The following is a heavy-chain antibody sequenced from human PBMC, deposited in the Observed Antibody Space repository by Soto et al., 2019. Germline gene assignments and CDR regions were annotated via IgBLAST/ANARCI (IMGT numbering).Heavy chain of an antibody. CDR1: GDSVRNQY. J-gene: IGHJ6*03. D-gene: IGHD3-16*01. CDR3: ARTLDYGHMDV. CDR2: IYRSGST. V-gene: IGHV4-4*09. Sequence: QVQMQESGPGLVKPSETLFLTCTVSGDSVRNQYWSWIRRPPGRGLEWIGYIYRSGSTKYNPSLKSRLTISVDTSKNQFSLKLSSVTAADTAVYYCARTLDYGHMDVWGKGTTVTVSS.